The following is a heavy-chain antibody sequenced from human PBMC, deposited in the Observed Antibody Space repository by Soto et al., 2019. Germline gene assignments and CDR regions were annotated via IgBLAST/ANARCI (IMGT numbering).Heavy chain of an antibody. V-gene: IGHV2-70*01. CDR1: GFSLSTSGMC. CDR3: ARIRRYYHDSSGLDY. D-gene: IGHD3-22*01. J-gene: IGHJ4*02. CDR2: IDWDDDK. Sequence: SGPTLVNPTQTLTLTCTFSGFSLSTSGMCVSWIRQPPGKALEWLALIDWDDDKYYSTSLKTRLTISKDTSKNQVVLTMTNMDPVDTATYYRARIRRYYHDSSGLDYWGQGTLVTVS.